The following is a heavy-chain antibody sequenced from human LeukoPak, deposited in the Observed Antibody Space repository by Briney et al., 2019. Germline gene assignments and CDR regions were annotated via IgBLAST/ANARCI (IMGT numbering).Heavy chain of an antibody. V-gene: IGHV3-30*18. CDR3: AKDGVASSFFTGYYYMDV. J-gene: IGHJ6*03. CDR1: GFTFSSYS. D-gene: IGHD6-6*01. Sequence: PGGSLRFSCAASGFTFSSYSMNWVRQAPGKGLEWVAVISYDGSNKYYADSVKGRFTISRGNAKNTLYLQMNSLRAEDTAVYYCAKDGVASSFFTGYYYMDVWGKGTTVTVSS. CDR2: ISYDGSNK.